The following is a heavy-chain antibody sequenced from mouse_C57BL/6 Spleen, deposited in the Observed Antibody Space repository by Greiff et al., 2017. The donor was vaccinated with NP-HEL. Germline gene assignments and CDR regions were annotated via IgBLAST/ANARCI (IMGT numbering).Heavy chain of an antibody. CDR3: ARNSNPYCFDY. V-gene: IGHV1-64*01. CDR2: IHPNSGST. Sequence: VQLQQSGAELVKPGASVKLSCKASGYTFTNYWMHWVKQRPGQGLEWIGMIHPNSGSTNYNEKLKSKATLTVDKSSSTAYMQLSSLTSEDSAVYYCARNSNPYCFDYWGQGTTLTVSS. CDR1: GYTFTNYW. J-gene: IGHJ2*01. D-gene: IGHD2-5*01.